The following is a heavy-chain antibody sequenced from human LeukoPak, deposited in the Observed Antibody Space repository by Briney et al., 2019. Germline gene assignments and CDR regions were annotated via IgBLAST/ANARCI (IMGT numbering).Heavy chain of an antibody. D-gene: IGHD3-3*01. J-gene: IGHJ5*02. CDR3: ARRGNYDFWSGYQYWFDP. V-gene: IGHV4-34*01. CDR2: INHSGST. CDR1: GGSFSGYY. Sequence: SETLSLTCAVYGGSFSGYYWSWIRQPPGKGLEWIGEINHSGSTNYNPSLKSRVTISVDTSKNQFSLKLSSVTAADTAVYYCARRGNYDFWSGYQYWFDPWGQGTLVTVSS.